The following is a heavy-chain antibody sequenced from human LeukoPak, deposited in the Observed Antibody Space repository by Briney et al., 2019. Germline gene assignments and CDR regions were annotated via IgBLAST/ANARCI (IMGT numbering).Heavy chain of an antibody. CDR3: ARRPTVTQIFDY. V-gene: IGHV4-39*01. J-gene: IGHJ4*02. CDR2: IYYSGST. CDR1: GFTFSSYN. Sequence: GSLRLSCAASGFTFSSYNMNWVRQPPGKGLEWIGSIYYSGSTYYNPSLKSRVTISVDTSKNQFSLKLSSVTAADTAVYYCARRPTVTQIFDYWGQGTLVTVSS. D-gene: IGHD4-17*01.